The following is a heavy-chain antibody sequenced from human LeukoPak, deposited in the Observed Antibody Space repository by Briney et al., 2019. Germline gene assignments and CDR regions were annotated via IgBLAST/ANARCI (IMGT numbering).Heavy chain of an antibody. CDR2: IYYSGST. Sequence: PSETLSLTCTVSGGSISSYYWSWIRQPPGKGLEWIGYIYYSGSTNYNPSLKSRVTISVDTSKNQLSLKLSSVTAADTAVYYCANSPYYDSSGYYPSYWYFDLWGRGTLVTVSS. CDR1: GGSISSYY. V-gene: IGHV4-59*01. D-gene: IGHD3-22*01. J-gene: IGHJ2*01. CDR3: ANSPYYDSSGYYPSYWYFDL.